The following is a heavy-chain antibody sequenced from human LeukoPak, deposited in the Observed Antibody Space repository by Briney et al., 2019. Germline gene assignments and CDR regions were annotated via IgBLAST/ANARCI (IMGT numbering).Heavy chain of an antibody. V-gene: IGHV3-33*08. CDR3: ARGARYYYDSSGYYYDY. J-gene: IGHJ4*02. CDR1: GFTFISYS. CDR2: IWYDGSNK. D-gene: IGHD3-22*01. Sequence: GGSLRLSCVASGFTFISYSMNWVRQAPGKGLEWVAVIWYDGSNKYYADSVKGRFTISRDNSKNTLYLQMNSLRAEDTAVYYCARGARYYYDSSGYYYDYWGQGTLVTVSS.